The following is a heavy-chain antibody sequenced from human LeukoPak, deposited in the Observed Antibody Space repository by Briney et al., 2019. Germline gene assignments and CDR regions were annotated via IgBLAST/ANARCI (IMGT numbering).Heavy chain of an antibody. J-gene: IGHJ4*02. CDR1: GFTFSSYG. Sequence: PGGSLRLSCAASGFTFSSYGMHWVRQAPGKGLEWVAVISFDTSNKYYADSVKGRFTISRDNSKNTLYLQMNSLRAEDTAVYYCARGYDIFDVLGLDYWGQGTLVTVSS. D-gene: IGHD3-9*01. CDR3: ARGYDIFDVLGLDY. CDR2: ISFDTSNK. V-gene: IGHV3-30*03.